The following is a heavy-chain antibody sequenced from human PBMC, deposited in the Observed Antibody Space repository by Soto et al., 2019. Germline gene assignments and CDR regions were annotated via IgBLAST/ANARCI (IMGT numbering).Heavy chain of an antibody. CDR3: ARDRPHGYSSGWYDAFDI. CDR2: ISSSSSYI. J-gene: IGHJ3*02. D-gene: IGHD6-19*01. Sequence: GGSLRLSCAASGFTFSSYSMNWVRQAPGKGLEWVSSISSSSSYIYYADSVKGRFTISRDNAKNSLYLQMNSLRAEDTAVYYCARDRPHGYSSGWYDAFDIWGQGTMVTVSS. V-gene: IGHV3-21*01. CDR1: GFTFSSYS.